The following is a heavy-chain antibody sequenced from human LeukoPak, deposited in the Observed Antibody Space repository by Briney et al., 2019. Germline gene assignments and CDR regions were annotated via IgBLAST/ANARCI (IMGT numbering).Heavy chain of an antibody. CDR3: ARLATLYPFFDY. J-gene: IGHJ4*02. V-gene: IGHV4-39*01. D-gene: IGHD5-12*01. CDR2: IYYTGSP. Sequence: SETLSLTCTVSRGSISSVSYYWAWIRQSRGKGLEWIGSIYYTGSPYYIPSLKSRVTISVDTSKNQFSLRLNSVTAADTAVYYCARLATLYPFFDYWGQGILVTVSS. CDR1: RGSISSVSYY.